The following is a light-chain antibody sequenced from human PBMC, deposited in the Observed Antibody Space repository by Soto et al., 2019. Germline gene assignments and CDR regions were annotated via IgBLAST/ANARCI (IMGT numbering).Light chain of an antibody. V-gene: IGKV1-39*01. Sequence: DIQMPQSPASLSASVGDRVTITCRASQSISRYLNWYLQRPGKAPELLIYAASNLHDGVPSRFSGSSSGTDFTLTISRRQPEHLAGYYRQQTHSATASTFGEGTAVEVK. CDR3: QQTHSATAST. CDR1: QSISRY. J-gene: IGKJ4*01. CDR2: AAS.